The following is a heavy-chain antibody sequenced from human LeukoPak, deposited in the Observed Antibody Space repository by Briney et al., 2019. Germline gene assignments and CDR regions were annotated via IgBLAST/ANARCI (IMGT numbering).Heavy chain of an antibody. J-gene: IGHJ4*02. CDR2: VYPDDSDT. D-gene: IGHD3-22*01. CDR3: ARRGGATYYYDSSGYTHFDY. Sequence: GESLKISCKASGYSFTSYWIGWVRQMPGKGLEWMGIVYPDDSDTRYSPSFQGQVTISADKSISTAYLQWSSLKASDTAMYYCARRGGATYYYDSSGYTHFDYWGQGTLVTVSS. CDR1: GYSFTSYW. V-gene: IGHV5-51*01.